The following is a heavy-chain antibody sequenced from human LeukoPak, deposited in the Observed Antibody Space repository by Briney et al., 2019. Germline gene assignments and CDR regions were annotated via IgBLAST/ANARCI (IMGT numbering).Heavy chain of an antibody. V-gene: IGHV4-34*01. D-gene: IGHD3-22*01. CDR3: ARGLGPYYDSSGYYGY. CDR2: INHSGST. J-gene: IGHJ4*02. Sequence: SETLSLTCAVYGGSFSGYYWSWIRQPPGEGLEWIGEINHSGSTNYNPSLKSRVTISVDTSKNQFSLKLSSVTAADTAVYYCARGLGPYYDSSGYYGYWGQGTLVTVSS. CDR1: GGSFSGYY.